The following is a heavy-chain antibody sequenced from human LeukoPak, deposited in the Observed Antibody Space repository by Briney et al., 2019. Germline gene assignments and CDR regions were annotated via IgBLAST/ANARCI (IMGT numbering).Heavy chain of an antibody. V-gene: IGHV3-53*01. CDR2: IYSGGTT. CDR3: ARGGGASMIVTIGAFDI. Sequence: TGGSLRLSCAASGFTFSSYSMNWVRQAPGKGLEWVSVIYSGGTTYYADSVKGRFTISRDNSKNTLYIQMNSLRAEDTAVYYCARGGGASMIVTIGAFDIWGQGTMVTVSS. D-gene: IGHD3-22*01. J-gene: IGHJ3*02. CDR1: GFTFSSYS.